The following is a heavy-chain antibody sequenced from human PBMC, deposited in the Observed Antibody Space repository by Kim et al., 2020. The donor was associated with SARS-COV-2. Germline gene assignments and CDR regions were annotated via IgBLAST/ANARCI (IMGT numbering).Heavy chain of an antibody. Sequence: GGSLRLSCAASGFTFSSYGMHWVRQAPGKGLEWVAVIWYDGSNKYYADSVKGRFTISRDKSKNTLYLQMNSLRAEDTAVYYCARDHPSRAAGLDYWGQGTLVTVSS. D-gene: IGHD6-13*01. CDR3: ARDHPSRAAGLDY. CDR2: IWYDGSNK. V-gene: IGHV3-33*01. J-gene: IGHJ4*02. CDR1: GFTFSSYG.